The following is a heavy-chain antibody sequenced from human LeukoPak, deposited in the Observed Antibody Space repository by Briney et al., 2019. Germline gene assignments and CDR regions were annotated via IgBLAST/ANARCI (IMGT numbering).Heavy chain of an antibody. J-gene: IGHJ4*02. CDR1: GGSFSSYY. D-gene: IGHD3-3*01. Sequence: KTSETLSLTCTVSGGSFSSYYWSWIRQPPGKGLEWIGYIYYSGSTNYNPSLKSRVTMSVDTSKNQFSLKLSSVTAADTAVYYCARDFHDFWSGYFNYWGQGTLVTVSS. CDR3: ARDFHDFWSGYFNY. CDR2: IYYSGST. V-gene: IGHV4-59*12.